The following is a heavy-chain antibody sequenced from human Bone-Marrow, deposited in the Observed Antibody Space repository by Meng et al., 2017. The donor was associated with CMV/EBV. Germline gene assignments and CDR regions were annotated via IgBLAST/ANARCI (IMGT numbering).Heavy chain of an antibody. J-gene: IGHJ6*02. D-gene: IGHD2-21*01. CDR3: AKAYSLLGNGMDV. Sequence: GESLKISCAASGFTFSSYGMHWVRQAPGKGLEWVAFIRYDGSNKYYADSVKGRFTISRDNSKNTLYLQMNSLRAEDTALYYCAKAYSLLGNGMDVWGRGTTVTVSS. V-gene: IGHV3-30*02. CDR2: IRYDGSNK. CDR1: GFTFSSYG.